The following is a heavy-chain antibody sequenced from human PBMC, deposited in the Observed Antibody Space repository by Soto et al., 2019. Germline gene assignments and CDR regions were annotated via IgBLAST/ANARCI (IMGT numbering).Heavy chain of an antibody. CDR2: IIPILGIA. CDR1: GGTFSSYT. Sequence: QVQLVQSGAEVKKPGSSVKVSCKASGGTFSSYTISWVRQAPGQGLEWMGRIIPILGIANYAQKFQGRVTITADKSTSTAYMELSSLRSEDTAVYYCAQQGYCGGDCPNTGFDYWGQGTLVTVSS. J-gene: IGHJ4*02. V-gene: IGHV1-69*02. CDR3: AQQGYCGGDCPNTGFDY. D-gene: IGHD2-21*02.